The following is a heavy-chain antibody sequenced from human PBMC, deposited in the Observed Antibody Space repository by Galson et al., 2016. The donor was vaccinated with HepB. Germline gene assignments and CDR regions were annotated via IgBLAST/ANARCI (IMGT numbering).Heavy chain of an antibody. J-gene: IGHJ4*02. D-gene: IGHD6-19*01. Sequence: SLRLSCAASGFTFSSYWMHWVRQAPGKGLVWVSRINSDGSSTSYADSVKGRFTISRDNAKNTLYLQMNSLRAEDTALYYCAKAKDRGYDSGCLDNWGQGTLVTVSS. CDR2: INSDGSST. CDR3: AKAKDRGYDSGCLDN. V-gene: IGHV3-74*01. CDR1: GFTFSSYW.